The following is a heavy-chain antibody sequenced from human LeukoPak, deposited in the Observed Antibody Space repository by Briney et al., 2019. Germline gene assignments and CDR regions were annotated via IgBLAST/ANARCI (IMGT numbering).Heavy chain of an antibody. Sequence: GGSLRLSCAASGFTVSSSYMSWVRQAPGKGLEWVSVIYSGGSTYYADSVKGRFTISRDNSKNTLYLQMNSLRAEDTAVYYCASPGIAVAGYGYWGQGTLVTVSS. V-gene: IGHV3-53*01. J-gene: IGHJ4*02. CDR2: IYSGGST. CDR1: GFTVSSSY. CDR3: ASPGIAVAGYGY. D-gene: IGHD6-19*01.